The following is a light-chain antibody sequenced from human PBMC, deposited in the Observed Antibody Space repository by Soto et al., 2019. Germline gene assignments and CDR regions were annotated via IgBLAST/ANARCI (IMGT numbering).Light chain of an antibody. CDR3: QQYHRYPYT. CDR2: KTS. CDR1: EGISGW. Sequence: DIQLTQSPSTLSASVGDRVTITCRASEGISGWLAWYQQKPGKVPNLLIYKTSNLQPGVPSRFSGSGSGTDFTLTISGLQPGDFATYYCQQYHRYPYTFGQGTKLEIK. J-gene: IGKJ2*01. V-gene: IGKV1-5*03.